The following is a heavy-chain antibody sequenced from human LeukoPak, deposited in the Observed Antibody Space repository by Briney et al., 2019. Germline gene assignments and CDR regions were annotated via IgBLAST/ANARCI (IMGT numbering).Heavy chain of an antibody. V-gene: IGHV4-59*08. Sequence: SETLSLTCTVSGDSISMHYWSWIRQPPGKGLEWIGYIDHTGSTNYNPSLNSRVTISRDTSKNHFSLELSSVTAADTAVYYCARPYSGSYYYTAFDIWGQGTMVTVSS. CDR3: ARPYSGSYYYTAFDI. CDR1: GDSISMHY. D-gene: IGHD1-26*01. J-gene: IGHJ3*02. CDR2: IDHTGST.